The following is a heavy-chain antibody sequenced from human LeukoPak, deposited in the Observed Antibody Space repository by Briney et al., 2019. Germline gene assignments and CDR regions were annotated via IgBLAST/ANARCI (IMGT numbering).Heavy chain of an antibody. J-gene: IGHJ5*02. D-gene: IGHD2-2*01. CDR3: AHRLGYCSSTSCYNWFDP. V-gene: IGHV2-5*02. Sequence: ESGPTLVKPTQTLTLTCTFSGFSLSTSGVGVGWIRQPPGKALEWLAPIYWDDDKRYSPSLKSRLTITKDTSKNQVVLTMTNMDPVDTATYYCAHRLGYCSSTSCYNWFDPWGQGTLVTVSP. CDR1: GFSLSTSGVG. CDR2: IYWDDDK.